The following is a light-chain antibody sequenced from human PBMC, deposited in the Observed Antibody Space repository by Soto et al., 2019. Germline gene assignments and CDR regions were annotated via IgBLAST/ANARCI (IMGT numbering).Light chain of an antibody. CDR1: SSDVGTFNL. J-gene: IGLJ1*01. CDR3: CSYSCSSVYV. CDR2: EVI. Sequence: QSALTQVASVSGSPGQSITISCTGTSSDVGTFNLVSWYQQHPGKAPRLMIYEVIKRPSGVSNRFSGSKSGNTASLTISGLLAEDEADYYCCSYSCSSVYVFGTGTKVTVL. V-gene: IGLV2-23*02.